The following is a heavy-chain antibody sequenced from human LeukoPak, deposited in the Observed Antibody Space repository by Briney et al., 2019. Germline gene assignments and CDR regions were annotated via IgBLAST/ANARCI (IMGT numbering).Heavy chain of an antibody. CDR2: IRSSSNSYAT. J-gene: IGHJ4*02. D-gene: IGHD3-10*01. Sequence: GGSLKLSCAASGFTFSDSAIHWVRQASGKGLEWVGRIRSSSNSYATEYAESLNGRFTISRDGSKNTAYLQMNSLKTEDTAVYYCTTTIYGSGKAGYWGQGTLVTVSS. CDR3: TTTIYGSGKAGY. CDR1: GFTFSDSA. V-gene: IGHV3-73*01.